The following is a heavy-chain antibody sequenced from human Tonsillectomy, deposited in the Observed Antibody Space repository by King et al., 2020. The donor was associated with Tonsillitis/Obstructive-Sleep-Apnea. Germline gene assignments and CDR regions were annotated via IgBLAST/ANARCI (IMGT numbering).Heavy chain of an antibody. D-gene: IGHD2-2*02. CDR2: INHSGST. CDR3: AGGDLVVVPAAIHYYYYMDV. J-gene: IGHJ6*03. V-gene: IGHV4-34*01. CDR1: GGSFSGYY. Sequence: VQLQQWGAGLLKPSETLSLTCAVYGGSFSGYYWSWISQPPGKGLEWIGEINHSGSTNYNPSLNSRVTISVDTPNNTFSRKLSSVTAADTAVYYCAGGDLVVVPAAIHYYYYMDVWGKGTTVTVSS.